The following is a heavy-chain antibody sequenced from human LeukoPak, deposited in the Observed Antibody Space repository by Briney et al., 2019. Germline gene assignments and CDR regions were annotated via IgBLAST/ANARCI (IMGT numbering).Heavy chain of an antibody. Sequence: PGGSLRLSCAASGFTVSSNYMSWVRQAPGKGLQWVSVIYSGGSTYYADSVKGRFTISRDNAKNSLYLQMSSLGAEDTAVYYCARDYASDYWGQGTLVTVSS. CDR2: IYSGGST. J-gene: IGHJ4*02. CDR3: ARDYASDY. CDR1: GFTVSSNY. V-gene: IGHV3-53*01. D-gene: IGHD3-10*01.